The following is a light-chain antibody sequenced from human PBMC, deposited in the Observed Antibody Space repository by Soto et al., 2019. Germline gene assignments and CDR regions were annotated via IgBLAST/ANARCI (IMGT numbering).Light chain of an antibody. CDR1: QSVSDW. V-gene: IGKV1-5*03. CDR2: KAS. Sequence: DIPMTQSPSTLSASVGDRVTLTCRASQSVSDWLAWYQQKPGKAPKLLIYKASNLESGVPSRFSGRGSGTEFTLTISRLQADDSATYYFQQDNTFSPNPFGQGTKLEIK. J-gene: IGKJ2*01. CDR3: QQDNTFSPNP.